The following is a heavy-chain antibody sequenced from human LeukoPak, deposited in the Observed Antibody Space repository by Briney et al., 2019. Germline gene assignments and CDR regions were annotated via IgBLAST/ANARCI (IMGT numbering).Heavy chain of an antibody. CDR3: ARGGSYRWFDP. CDR1: GGSLSSGGYY. V-gene: IGHV4-31*03. J-gene: IGHJ5*02. CDR2: IYDSATT. Sequence: SQTLSLTCSASGGSLSSGGYYWSWIRQHPGKGLEWIGYIYDSATTYYNPSLKSRVTISVDTSKNQFSLNLISVTAADTAVYYCARGGSYRWFDPWGQGTLVTVSS. D-gene: IGHD1-26*01.